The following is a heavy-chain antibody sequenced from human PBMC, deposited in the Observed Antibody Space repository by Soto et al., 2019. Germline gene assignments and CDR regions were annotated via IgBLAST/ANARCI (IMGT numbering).Heavy chain of an antibody. V-gene: IGHV2-5*02. Sequence: QITLKESGPTLVKPTQTLTLTCTFSGFSLSTSGVAVGWFRQPPGEALEWLALIYWDDDKSYSPSLNRRLTITKDTSKNQVVLTMTNMDPVDTATYYCAHSPPATVTARWFDYWGQGTLVPVSS. D-gene: IGHD4-17*01. CDR1: GFSLSTSGVA. CDR2: IYWDDDK. CDR3: AHSPPATVTARWFDY. J-gene: IGHJ4*02.